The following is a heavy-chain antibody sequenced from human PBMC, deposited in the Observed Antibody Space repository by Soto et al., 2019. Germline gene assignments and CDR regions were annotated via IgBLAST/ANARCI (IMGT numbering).Heavy chain of an antibody. Sequence: ASVKVSCKASGYTFTSYGISWVRQAPGQGLEWMGWISAYNGNTNYAQKLQGRVTMTTDTSTSTAYMELRSLRSDDTAVYYCARENQGRSGYSPHYYYYMDVWGKGTTVTVSS. CDR1: GYTFTSYG. V-gene: IGHV1-18*01. D-gene: IGHD3-3*01. J-gene: IGHJ6*03. CDR2: ISAYNGNT. CDR3: ARENQGRSGYSPHYYYYMDV.